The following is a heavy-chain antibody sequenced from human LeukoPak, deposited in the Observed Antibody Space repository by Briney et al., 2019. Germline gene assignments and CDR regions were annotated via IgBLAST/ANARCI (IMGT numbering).Heavy chain of an antibody. J-gene: IGHJ4*02. D-gene: IGHD3-22*01. CDR3: AGLYYYDSSGHYPTYFDY. Sequence: SETLSLTCAVSGYSISSGYYWGWIRQPPGKGLEWIGSIYHSGSTYYNPSLKSRVSISVDTSKNQFSLKLSSVTAADTAVYYCAGLYYYDSSGHYPTYFDYWGQGTLVTVSS. CDR1: GYSISSGYY. CDR2: IYHSGST. V-gene: IGHV4-38-2*01.